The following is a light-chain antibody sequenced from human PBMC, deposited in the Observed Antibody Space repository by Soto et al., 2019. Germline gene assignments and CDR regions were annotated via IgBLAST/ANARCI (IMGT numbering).Light chain of an antibody. J-gene: IGLJ1*01. CDR1: SRAVGAYNF. Sequence: QSALTQPASVSGSPGQSITISCTGTSRAVGAYNFVSWYQQHPGKVPKLMIFDVSSRPSGVSDRFSGSKSGNRASLTISGRQAEDEGDYYCCSYTSSSTHVFGSGTKLTVL. CDR2: DVS. V-gene: IGLV2-14*03. CDR3: CSYTSSSTHV.